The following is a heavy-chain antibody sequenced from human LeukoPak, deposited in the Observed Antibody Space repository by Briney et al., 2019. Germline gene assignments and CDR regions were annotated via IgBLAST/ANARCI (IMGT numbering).Heavy chain of an antibody. J-gene: IGHJ4*02. CDR1: GGSISSYY. Sequence: SETLSLTCTVAGGSISSYYWSWIRQPPGKGLEWIGYIYYSGSTNYNPSLKGRVTISVDTSKNQFSLKLSSVTAADTAVYYCAREKTWGSSSWLEYWGEGTLVTVSS. CDR3: AREKTWGSSSWLEY. D-gene: IGHD6-13*01. CDR2: IYYSGST. V-gene: IGHV4-59*01.